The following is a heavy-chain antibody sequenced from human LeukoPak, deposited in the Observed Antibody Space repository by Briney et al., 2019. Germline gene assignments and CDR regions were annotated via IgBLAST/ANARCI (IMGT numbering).Heavy chain of an antibody. CDR3: ARDHHYYDSSGYYPPYAFDI. D-gene: IGHD3-22*01. J-gene: IGHJ3*02. Sequence: ASVKVSCKASGYTFTSYGISWVRQAPGQGLEWMGWINPNSGGTNYAQKFQGWVTMTRDTSISTAYMELSRLRSDDTAVYYCARDHHYYDSSGYYPPYAFDIWGQGTMVTVSS. CDR2: INPNSGGT. V-gene: IGHV1-2*04. CDR1: GYTFTSYG.